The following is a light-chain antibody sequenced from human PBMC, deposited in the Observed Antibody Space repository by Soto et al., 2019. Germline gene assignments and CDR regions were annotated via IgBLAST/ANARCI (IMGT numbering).Light chain of an antibody. Sequence: ILMSQSPSSLSASVGDRVTITCRASQDLDNWLAWYQQKPGKAPQLLIYSSSTLKTGVPSRFSGFGSGTEYTLTINGLQPDDFATYYCQQYSSYWTFGQGTTVEI. J-gene: IGKJ1*01. CDR1: QDLDNW. V-gene: IGKV1-5*03. CDR2: SSS. CDR3: QQYSSYWT.